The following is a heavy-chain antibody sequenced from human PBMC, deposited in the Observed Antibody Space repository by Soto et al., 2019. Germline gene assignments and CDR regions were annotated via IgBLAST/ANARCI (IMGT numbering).Heavy chain of an antibody. CDR3: ARSQGSGSYSY. Sequence: QVQLQQWGAGLLKPSETLSLTCAVYGGSFSGYYWSWIRQPPGKGLEWIGEINHSGSTNYNPSLKSRVTISVDTSNNQFSLKLSSVTAADPAVYYCARSQGSGSYSYWGQGTLVTVSS. D-gene: IGHD3-10*01. V-gene: IGHV4-34*01. CDR2: INHSGST. CDR1: GGSFSGYY. J-gene: IGHJ4*02.